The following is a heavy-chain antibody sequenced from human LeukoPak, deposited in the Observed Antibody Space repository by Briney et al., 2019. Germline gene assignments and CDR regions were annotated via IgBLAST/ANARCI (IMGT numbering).Heavy chain of an antibody. CDR1: GDSISTSTYY. J-gene: IGHJ4*02. Sequence: PSETLSLTCIVSGDSISTSTYYWGWVRQPPGNGLEWIGTIYYSGTTYYNPSLMSRVTVSVDTTKSQFSLNLTSVTAADTAVYYCARLLPEGQFDYWGQGTLVTVSS. CDR2: IYYSGTT. V-gene: IGHV4-39*01. CDR3: ARLLPEGQFDY. D-gene: IGHD3-3*01.